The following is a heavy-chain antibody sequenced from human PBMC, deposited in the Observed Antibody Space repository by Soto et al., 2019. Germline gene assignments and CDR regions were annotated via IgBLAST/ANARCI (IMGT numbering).Heavy chain of an antibody. CDR2: TRNKANSYTT. CDR3: AREHRPYYYDSSGSYFDY. Sequence: PGGSLRLSCAASGFTFSDHYMDWVRQAPGKGLEWVGRTRNKANSYTTEYAASVKGRFTISRDDSKNSLYLQMNSLKTEDTAVYYCAREHRPYYYDSSGSYFDYWGQGTLVTVSS. CDR1: GFTFSDHY. V-gene: IGHV3-72*01. D-gene: IGHD3-22*01. J-gene: IGHJ4*02.